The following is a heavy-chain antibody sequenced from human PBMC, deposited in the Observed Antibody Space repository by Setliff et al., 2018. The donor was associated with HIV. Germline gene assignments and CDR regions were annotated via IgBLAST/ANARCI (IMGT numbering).Heavy chain of an antibody. J-gene: IGHJ4*02. D-gene: IGHD6-13*01. Sequence: ASVKVSCKASGFTFTSSAMQWVRQARGQRLEWIGWIVVGSGNTNYAQKFQERVTITRDMSTSTAYMELSSLRAEDTALYYCARGSKAAAGPPDFWGQGTLVTVSS. CDR3: ARGSKAAAGPPDF. CDR1: GFTFTSSA. CDR2: IVVGSGNT. V-gene: IGHV1-58*02.